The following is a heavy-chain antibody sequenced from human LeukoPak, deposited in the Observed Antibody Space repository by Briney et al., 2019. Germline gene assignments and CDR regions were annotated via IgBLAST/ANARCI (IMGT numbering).Heavy chain of an antibody. D-gene: IGHD4-17*01. V-gene: IGHV3-15*01. Sequence: GGSLRLSCTASGFSLSKVWMSWVRQAPGQGLEWVGHIKTKTDGGTTEYVAPVRGRFIISRDDSGDTLYLQMNSLKIEDTAVYYCTTVDYGDLTPAASSDYWGQGTLVTVSS. CDR3: TTVDYGDLTPAASSDY. CDR2: IKTKTDGGTT. J-gene: IGHJ4*02. CDR1: GFSLSKVW.